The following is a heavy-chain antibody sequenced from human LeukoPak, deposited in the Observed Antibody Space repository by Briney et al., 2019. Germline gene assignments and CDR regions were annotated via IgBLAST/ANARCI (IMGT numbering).Heavy chain of an antibody. CDR3: ARVRWFGELAHFDY. D-gene: IGHD3-10*01. CDR2: TNPNSGDT. V-gene: IGHV1-8*01. Sequence: ASVKVSCKASGYTFTSFDINWVRQAPGQGLEWMGSTNPNSGDTGYAQKFQDRVTITRNTSINTAYMELSSLRSEDTAVYYCARVRWFGELAHFDYWGQGTLVTVSS. J-gene: IGHJ4*02. CDR1: GYTFTSFD.